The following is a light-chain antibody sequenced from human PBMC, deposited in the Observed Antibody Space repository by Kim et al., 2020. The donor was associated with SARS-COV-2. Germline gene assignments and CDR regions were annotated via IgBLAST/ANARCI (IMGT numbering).Light chain of an antibody. Sequence: QSALTQHPSASGSPGQSVTISCTGTSNDVGVYNYVSWYQQHPGKVPKVMIYYVIKRPSGVPDRFSGSKSGNTASLTVSGLQDEDEADYYCSPYVGSDHYVFGTGTKVTVL. CDR2: YVI. CDR1: SNDVGVYNY. J-gene: IGLJ1*01. V-gene: IGLV2-8*01. CDR3: SPYVGSDHYV.